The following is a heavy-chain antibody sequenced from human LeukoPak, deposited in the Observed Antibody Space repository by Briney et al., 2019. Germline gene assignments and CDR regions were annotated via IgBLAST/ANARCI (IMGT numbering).Heavy chain of an antibody. Sequence: SETPSLTCTVSGGSISSGDYYWSWIRQPPGKGLEWIGYIYYSGSTYYNPSLKSRVTISVDTSKNQFSLKLSSVTAADTAVYYCARVLEWELPLFDYWGQGTLVTVSS. D-gene: IGHD1-26*01. V-gene: IGHV4-30-4*01. J-gene: IGHJ4*02. CDR1: GGSISSGDYY. CDR2: IYYSGST. CDR3: ARVLEWELPLFDY.